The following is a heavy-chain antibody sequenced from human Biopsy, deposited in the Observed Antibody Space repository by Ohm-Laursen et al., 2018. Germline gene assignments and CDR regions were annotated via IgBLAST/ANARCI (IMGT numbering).Heavy chain of an antibody. V-gene: IGHV4-59*01. CDR3: ARERQFRFLEGAFDY. Sequence: PGTLFLTCPVSGGSISDDYWNWIRQPPGKGLQVIGYISSGGRAKYNPSLKSRLTISLDTSKNQLSLRLSSVTAADSAIYYCARERQFRFLEGAFDYWGQGILVTVSS. J-gene: IGHJ4*02. CDR1: GGSISDDY. CDR2: ISSGGRA. D-gene: IGHD3-3*01.